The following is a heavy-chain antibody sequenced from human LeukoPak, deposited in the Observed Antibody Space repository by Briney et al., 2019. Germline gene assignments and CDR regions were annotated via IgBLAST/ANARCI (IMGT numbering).Heavy chain of an antibody. CDR2: IYYSGST. Sequence: PSETLSLTCTVSGGSISSYYWSWIRQPPGKGLEWIGYIYYSGSTSYNPSLKSRVTISVDTSKNQFSLKLSSVTAADTAVYYCARDLKRIAAAGPRGWFDPWGQGTLVTVSS. D-gene: IGHD6-13*01. V-gene: IGHV4-59*12. CDR1: GGSISSYY. J-gene: IGHJ5*02. CDR3: ARDLKRIAAAGPRGWFDP.